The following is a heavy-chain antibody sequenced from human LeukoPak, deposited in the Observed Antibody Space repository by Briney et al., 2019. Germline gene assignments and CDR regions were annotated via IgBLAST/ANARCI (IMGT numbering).Heavy chain of an antibody. D-gene: IGHD3-3*01. CDR1: GFTFSDYY. Sequence: GGSLRLSCAASGFTFSDYYMGWIRQAPGKGLEWVSYITSNGKSVYYAASVKGRFTISRDNAKNSLYLQVNSLTAEDTAVYYCARAGVDTSGYYYQGFDYWGQGTLVTVSS. CDR2: ITSNGKSV. J-gene: IGHJ4*02. CDR3: ARAGVDTSGYYYQGFDY. V-gene: IGHV3-11*04.